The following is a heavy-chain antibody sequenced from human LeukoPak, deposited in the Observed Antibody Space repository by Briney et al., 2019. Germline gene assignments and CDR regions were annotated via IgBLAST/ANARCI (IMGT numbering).Heavy chain of an antibody. J-gene: IGHJ3*02. Sequence: GRSLRLSCAASGFTFSNYDMNWVRQAPGKWLEWVAYISGSGSPISYADSVKGRFTISRDNARRSFFLQMNSLRAEDTANYYCAREVAGETAGYDSFDIWGQGTVVTVSS. D-gene: IGHD7-27*01. CDR3: AREVAGETAGYDSFDI. CDR1: GFTFSNYD. CDR2: ISGSGSPI. V-gene: IGHV3-48*03.